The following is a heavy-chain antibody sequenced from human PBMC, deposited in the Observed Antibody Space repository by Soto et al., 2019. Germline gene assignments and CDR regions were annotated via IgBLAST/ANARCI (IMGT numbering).Heavy chain of an antibody. V-gene: IGHV3-33*01. J-gene: IGHJ4*02. Sequence: QVQLVESGGGVVQPGRSLRLSCAASGFTFSSYGMHWVRQAPGKGLEWVAVIWYDGSNKYYADSVKGRFTISRDNSKTTLYLRMNSLRAEDTAVYYCAREDYYYDSSGYSYYFDYWGQGPLVTVSS. CDR1: GFTFSSYG. CDR3: AREDYYYDSSGYSYYFDY. D-gene: IGHD3-22*01. CDR2: IWYDGSNK.